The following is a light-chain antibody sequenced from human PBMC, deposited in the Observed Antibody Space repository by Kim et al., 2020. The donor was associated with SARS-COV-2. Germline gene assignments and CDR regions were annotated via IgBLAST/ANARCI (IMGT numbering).Light chain of an antibody. CDR1: QSINCF. CDR3: QQRS. J-gene: IGKJ4*01. V-gene: IGKV3-11*01. Sequence: PPPLALSPAQRAPLSCRAGQSINCFLAWYPQKPGQSPRLLFYNASIRAPGIPARFSASGSGTDFTLTISSLEPEDFAVYYCQQRSFGGGTKVDIK. CDR2: NAS.